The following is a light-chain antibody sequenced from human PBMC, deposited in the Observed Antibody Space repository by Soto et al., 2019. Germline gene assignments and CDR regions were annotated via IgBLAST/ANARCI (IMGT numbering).Light chain of an antibody. CDR3: QQAGT. V-gene: IGKV3-15*01. Sequence: EIVMTQSPATLSVSPGEKATLSCRASQGVSSNLAWYQQKPGQTPRLLIYGASTRATGIPARFSGSGSGTEFTLTISSLQSEDFAVFYCQQAGTFGPGTKVDIK. CDR2: GAS. CDR1: QGVSSN. J-gene: IGKJ3*01.